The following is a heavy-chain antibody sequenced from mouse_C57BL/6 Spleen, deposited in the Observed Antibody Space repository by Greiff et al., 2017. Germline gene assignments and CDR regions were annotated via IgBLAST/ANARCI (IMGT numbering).Heavy chain of an antibody. CDR3: AWTHYGSSSGFAY. CDR2: ISSGSSTI. Sequence: EVMLVESGGGLVKPGGSLKLSCAASGFTFSDYGMHWVRQAPEKGLEWVAYISSGSSTIYYADTVKGRFTLSRDNAKNTLFLQMTSLRSEDTAMYYCAWTHYGSSSGFAYWGQGTLVTVSA. J-gene: IGHJ3*01. CDR1: GFTFSDYG. D-gene: IGHD1-1*01. V-gene: IGHV5-17*01.